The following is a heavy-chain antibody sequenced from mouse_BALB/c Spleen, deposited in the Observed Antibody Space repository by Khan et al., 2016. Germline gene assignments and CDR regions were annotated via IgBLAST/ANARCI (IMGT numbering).Heavy chain of an antibody. CDR3: AREGGPQDYAMDY. J-gene: IGHJ4*01. Sequence: QIQLVQSGPELKKPGETVRISCKASGYTFTTAGMQWVQKMPGKGLKWIGWINTHSGVPKYAEDFKGRFAFSLETSASTAYLQISNLKNEDTATYFCAREGGPQDYAMDYWGQGTSVTVSS. CDR1: GYTFTTAG. D-gene: IGHD3-2*02. V-gene: IGHV9-4*02. CDR2: INTHSGVP.